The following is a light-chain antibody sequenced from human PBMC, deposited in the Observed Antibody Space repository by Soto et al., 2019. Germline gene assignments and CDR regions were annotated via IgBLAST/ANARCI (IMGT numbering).Light chain of an antibody. CDR3: QQYNNWTPIT. V-gene: IGKV3-15*01. CDR2: GAS. CDR1: QSIYNK. Sequence: EILMTQSPATLSVSPGERVTLSCRASQSIYNKVAWYQQKPGQAPRLLIYGASTRATGISARFSGSGSGTEFTLTISSLQSEDFAVYYCQQYNNWTPITFGQGIRLE. J-gene: IGKJ5*01.